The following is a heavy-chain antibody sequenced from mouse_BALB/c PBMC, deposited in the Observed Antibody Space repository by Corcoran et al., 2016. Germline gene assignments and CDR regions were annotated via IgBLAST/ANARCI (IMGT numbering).Heavy chain of an antibody. CDR1: GYSITSGYY. CDR2: ISYDGSN. J-gene: IGHJ2*01. D-gene: IGHD2-14*01. Sequence: DVQLQESGPGLVKPSQSLSLPCSVTGYSITSGYYWNWIRQFPGNKLEWMGYISYDGSNNYNPSLKNRISITRDTSKNQFFLKLNSVTTEDTATYYCASRYDYFDYWGQGTTLTVSS. V-gene: IGHV3-6*02. CDR3: ASRYDYFDY.